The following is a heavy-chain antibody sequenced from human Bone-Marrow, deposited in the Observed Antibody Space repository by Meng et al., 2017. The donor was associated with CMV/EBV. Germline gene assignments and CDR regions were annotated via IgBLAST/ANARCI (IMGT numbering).Heavy chain of an antibody. CDR3: ARANYDFWSAYYI. CDR2: IYPGDSDT. Sequence: GESLKISCKGSGYSFNNYWIGWVRQMPGKGLEWMAIIYPGDSDTRYSPSFQGQVTISADKSISTAYLQWSSLKASDTGMYYCARANYDFWSAYYIWGPGTLVTVSS. J-gene: IGHJ4*02. D-gene: IGHD3-3*01. V-gene: IGHV5-51*01. CDR1: GYSFNNYW.